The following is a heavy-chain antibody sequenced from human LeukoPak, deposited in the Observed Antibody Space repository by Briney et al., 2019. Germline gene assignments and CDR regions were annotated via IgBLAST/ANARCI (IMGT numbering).Heavy chain of an antibody. CDR3: ARAWERTFDI. CDR1: GFTFSTSW. Sequence: GGSLRLSCAASGFTFSTSWMSWVRQAPGIGLEWVANIKQDGSEKYYLESVKGRFTISRDNAKNSLSLQMNSLRAEDTAVYYCARAWERTFDIWGQGTMVTVSS. J-gene: IGHJ3*02. CDR2: IKQDGSEK. D-gene: IGHD1-26*01. V-gene: IGHV3-7*04.